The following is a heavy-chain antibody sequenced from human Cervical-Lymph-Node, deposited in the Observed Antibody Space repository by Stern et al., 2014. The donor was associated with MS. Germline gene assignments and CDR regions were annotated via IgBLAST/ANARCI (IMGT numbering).Heavy chain of an antibody. CDR2: INPNSGAT. CDR1: ENTFTGYY. CDR3: ARISLGSGIDY. V-gene: IGHV1-2*02. Sequence: QMQLVQSGAEVKKPGASVKVTCKTSENTFTGYYIHWVRQAPGQGLEWMGWINPNSGATNYAQRFQDRVSLTSDTSNSLAYMELDRLTSDDTAVYYCARISLGSGIDYWGQGSLVTVSS. D-gene: IGHD1-26*01. J-gene: IGHJ4*02.